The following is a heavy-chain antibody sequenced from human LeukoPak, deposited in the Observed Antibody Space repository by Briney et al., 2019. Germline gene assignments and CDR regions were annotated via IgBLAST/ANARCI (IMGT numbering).Heavy chain of an antibody. D-gene: IGHD2-2*03. CDR1: GDSISSYY. J-gene: IGHJ3*02. Sequence: SETLSLTCTVSGDSISSYYWSWIRQPTGKGLEWIGYIYYSGSTNYNPSLKSRVTISVDASKIQFSLKLSSVTAADTAVYYCARVDIVVVHDAFDIWGQGTMVTVSS. CDR2: IYYSGST. CDR3: ARVDIVVVHDAFDI. V-gene: IGHV4-59*01.